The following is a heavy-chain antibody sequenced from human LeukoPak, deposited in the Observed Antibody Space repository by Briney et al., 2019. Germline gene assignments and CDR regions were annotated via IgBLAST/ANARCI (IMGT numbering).Heavy chain of an antibody. D-gene: IGHD3-22*01. CDR3: ARRSGYAFDI. CDR1: GYSFTTYW. V-gene: IGHV5-51*01. Sequence: GASLKISCKGSGYSFTTYWIAWVRQMPGKGLERMGIIYAGDSDTRYSPSFQGQVTISADKSISTAYLHWNSLKASDTAMYFCARRSGYAFDIWGQGTMVTVSS. J-gene: IGHJ3*02. CDR2: IYAGDSDT.